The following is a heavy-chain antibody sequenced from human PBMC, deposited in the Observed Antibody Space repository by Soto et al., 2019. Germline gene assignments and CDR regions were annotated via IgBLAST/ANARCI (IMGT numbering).Heavy chain of an antibody. Sequence: GESQKISNKGSGYSFTSYWIGWVRQMPGKGLEWMGIIYPGDSDTRYSPSFQGQVTISADKSISTTYLQWSSLKASDTAMYYCARPYSNYRSEYFQHWGQGTLVTVSS. V-gene: IGHV5-51*01. D-gene: IGHD4-4*01. CDR2: IYPGDSDT. CDR1: GYSFTSYW. J-gene: IGHJ1*01. CDR3: ARPYSNYRSEYFQH.